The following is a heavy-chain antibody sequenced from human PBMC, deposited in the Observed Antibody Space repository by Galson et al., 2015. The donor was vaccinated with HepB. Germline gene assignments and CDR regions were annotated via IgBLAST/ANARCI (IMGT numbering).Heavy chain of an antibody. CDR2: IYYSGST. CDR3: ARREIHDGWFDP. D-gene: IGHD2-8*01. J-gene: IGHJ5*02. V-gene: IGHV4-61*01. Sequence: SETLSLTCTVSGGSVSRGNYYWSWIRQPPGKGLDWIGYIYYSGSTNYNPSLKSRVTISVDTSKNQFSLKVTSVTAADTAVYYCARREIHDGWFDPWGQGTLVTVSS. CDR1: GGSVSRGNYY.